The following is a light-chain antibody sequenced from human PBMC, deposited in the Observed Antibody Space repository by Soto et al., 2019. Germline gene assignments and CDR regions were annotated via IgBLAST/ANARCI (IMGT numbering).Light chain of an antibody. CDR3: QQSYSTPPT. V-gene: IGKV1-9*01. CDR1: QGINTD. Sequence: DILLTQSPSSLSASVGDRVNITCRASQGINTDLAWYQQKPGKAPKSLIYSASSLQRGVPSRFSGSGSGTEFTLTVSSLQPEDFATYYCQQSYSTPPTFGQGTKVDIK. CDR2: SAS. J-gene: IGKJ1*01.